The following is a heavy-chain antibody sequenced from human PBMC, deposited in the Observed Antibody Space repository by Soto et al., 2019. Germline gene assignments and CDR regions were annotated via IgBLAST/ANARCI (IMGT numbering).Heavy chain of an antibody. J-gene: IGHJ4*02. CDR2: IFHDGTA. V-gene: IGHV4-4*02. Sequence: SETLSLTCAVSGVSISSGNWWTWVRQSPQRGLEYIGEIFHDGTANYYPSFERRVAISVDTSKDQFSLKLTSVTAADTAIYFCARLVYDTRLNYMYFDFWGQGTLVTVSS. D-gene: IGHD3-10*01. CDR1: GVSISSGNW. CDR3: ARLVYDTRLNYMYFDF.